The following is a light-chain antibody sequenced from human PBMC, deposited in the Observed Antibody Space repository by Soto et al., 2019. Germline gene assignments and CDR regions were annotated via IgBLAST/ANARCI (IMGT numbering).Light chain of an antibody. CDR1: SSNIATNT. CDR2: NNN. Sequence: QSVLTQPPSASATPGQRVTISCSGGSSNIATNTVNWYQVFPGTAPKLLIYNNNDRPQGVPDRFSGTKSGTSAFLAISGLQSDDEADYYCAAWDDGLNGVLFGGGTKVTVL. CDR3: AAWDDGLNGVL. V-gene: IGLV1-44*01. J-gene: IGLJ2*01.